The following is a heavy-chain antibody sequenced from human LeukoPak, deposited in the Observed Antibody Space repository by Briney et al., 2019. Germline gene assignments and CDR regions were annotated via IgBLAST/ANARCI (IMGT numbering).Heavy chain of an antibody. V-gene: IGHV4-61*01. Sequence: SETLSLTCTVSRGSISGSIRSYYWSWLRQPPGKGLEWIGYISSSGSANDNPSLKSRVTISVDTSKNQFSLKLSSVTAADTAVYYCARDRTDAFDIWGQGTMVTVSS. CDR2: ISSSGSA. CDR1: RGSISGSIRSYY. CDR3: ARDRTDAFDI. J-gene: IGHJ3*02.